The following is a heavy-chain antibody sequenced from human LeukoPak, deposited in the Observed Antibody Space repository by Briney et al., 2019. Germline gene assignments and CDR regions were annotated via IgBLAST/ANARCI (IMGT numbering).Heavy chain of an antibody. CDR1: GGSIGSSSYY. CDR3: ARDLGHYFDY. Sequence: PSETLSLTCSVSGGSIGSSSYYWGWIRQPPGKGLEWIESIYYIGNTYYNPSLKSRVTMSVDTSRNQFSLKLSSVTAADTAVYYCARDLGHYFDYWGQGTLVTVSS. V-gene: IGHV4-39*07. CDR2: IYYIGNT. D-gene: IGHD7-27*01. J-gene: IGHJ4*02.